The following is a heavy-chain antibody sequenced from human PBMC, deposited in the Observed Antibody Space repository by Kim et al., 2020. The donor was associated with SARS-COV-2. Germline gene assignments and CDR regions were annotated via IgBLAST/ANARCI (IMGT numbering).Heavy chain of an antibody. CDR1: GGTFSSYS. V-gene: IGHV1-69*05. D-gene: IGHD2-15*01. CDR2: IIPAAGTT. Sequence: SVKVSCRTSGGTFSSYSFSWVRQAPGQGLEWVGGIIPAAGTTNYAQKFQGRVTISTDNSTSTAYLELTGLKSEDAAVYYCVRVALSPASADSMFAPWGQ. J-gene: IGHJ5*02. CDR3: VRVALSPASADSMFAP.